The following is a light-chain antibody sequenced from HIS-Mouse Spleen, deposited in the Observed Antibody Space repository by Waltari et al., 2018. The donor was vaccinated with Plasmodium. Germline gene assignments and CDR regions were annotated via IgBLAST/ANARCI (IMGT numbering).Light chain of an antibody. J-gene: IGKJ4*01. CDR2: DAS. Sequence: AIQLTQSPSSLSASVGDRVTITCRASQGISSALAWYQQKAGKAPKLLLYDASSLESGVATRCGGRGSGTDFTLTISSLQPEDVATYYCQQFNSYPLTFGGGTKVEIK. V-gene: IGKV1-13*02. CDR3: QQFNSYPLT. CDR1: QGISSA.